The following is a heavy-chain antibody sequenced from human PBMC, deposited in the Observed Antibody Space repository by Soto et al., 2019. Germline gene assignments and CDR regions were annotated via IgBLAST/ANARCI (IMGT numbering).Heavy chain of an antibody. CDR2: IYYSGST. D-gene: IGHD3-10*01. V-gene: IGHV4-39*02. CDR3: APLWFGGSGY. Sequence: QLQLQESGPGLVKPSETLSLTCTVSGGSISRSSYYWGWIRQPPGKGLEWIGSIYYSGSTYYNVSLKGRVSISVDASKHHFVLKLNPAAAADTAVCYCAPLWFGGSGYWGQGTLVTVSS. CDR1: GGSISRSSYY. J-gene: IGHJ4*02.